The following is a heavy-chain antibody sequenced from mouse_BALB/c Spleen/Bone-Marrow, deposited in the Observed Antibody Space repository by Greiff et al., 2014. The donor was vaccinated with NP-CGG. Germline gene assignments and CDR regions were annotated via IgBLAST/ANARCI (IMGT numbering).Heavy chain of an antibody. CDR2: INPSTGYT. CDR1: GYTFTSYW. J-gene: IGHJ4*01. CDR3: ARGTVVAYYYAMDY. V-gene: IGHV1-7*01. D-gene: IGHD1-1*01. Sequence: QVQLQQSGAELAKPGASVKMSCKASGYTFTSYWMHWVKQRPGQGLEWIGYINPSTGYTEYNRKFKDKATLTADKSSSTAYMQLSSLTSEDSAVYYCARGTVVAYYYAMDYWGQGTSVTVPS.